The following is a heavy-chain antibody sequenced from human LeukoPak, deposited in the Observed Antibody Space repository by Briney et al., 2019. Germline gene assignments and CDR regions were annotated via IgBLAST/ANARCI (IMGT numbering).Heavy chain of an antibody. D-gene: IGHD2-15*01. J-gene: IGHJ4*02. V-gene: IGHV3-30*18. CDR2: ISYDGRNK. CDR1: GSTFSSNG. Sequence: PGGSLRLSCAASGSTFSSNGMHWVRQAPGKGLEWVALISYDGRNKYYADSVKGRFTISRDNSKNTLYLQMNSLRPEDTAVYYCAKERYLLDYWGQGTRVTVSS. CDR3: AKERYLLDY.